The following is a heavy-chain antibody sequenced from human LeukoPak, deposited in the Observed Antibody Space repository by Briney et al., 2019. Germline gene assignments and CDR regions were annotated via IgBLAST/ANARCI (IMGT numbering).Heavy chain of an antibody. Sequence: GSSVKVSCKASGGTFSSYAISWVRQAPGQGLEWMGRIIPILGIANYAQKFQGRVTITADKSTSTAYMELSSLRSEDTAVFYCASVGATPNAYYYYGMDVWGQGTTVTVSS. CDR2: IIPILGIA. D-gene: IGHD1-26*01. CDR3: ASVGATPNAYYYYGMDV. J-gene: IGHJ6*02. V-gene: IGHV1-69*04. CDR1: GGTFSSYA.